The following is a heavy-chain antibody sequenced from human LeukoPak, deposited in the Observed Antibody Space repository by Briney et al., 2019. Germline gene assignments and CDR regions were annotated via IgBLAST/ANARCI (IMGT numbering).Heavy chain of an antibody. CDR3: ARHGAPFGDPQLSSWYGYFDL. CDR2: ISYDGSNK. J-gene: IGHJ2*01. CDR1: GFTFSSYA. Sequence: GGSLRLSCAASGFTFSSYAMHWVRQAPGKGLEWVAVISYDGSNKYYADSVKGRFAISRDNSKNTLYLQMNSLRAEDTAVYYCARHGAPFGDPQLSSWYGYFDLWGRGTLVTVSS. D-gene: IGHD6-13*01. V-gene: IGHV3-30*09.